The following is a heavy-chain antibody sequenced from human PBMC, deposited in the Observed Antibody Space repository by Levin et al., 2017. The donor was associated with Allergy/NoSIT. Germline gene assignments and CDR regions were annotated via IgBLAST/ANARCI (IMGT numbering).Heavy chain of an antibody. CDR3: ARVQALGAADY. CDR2: IYHTGGT. D-gene: IGHD6-13*01. Sequence: PSETLSLTCAVSGDSFSYNKWWSWVRQPPGKGLEWIGGIYHTGGTSYNPSLESRLTISLDKSKNHFSLRLPSVTAADTAVYYCARVQALGAADYWGQGTLVTVS. CDR1: GDSFSYNKW. J-gene: IGHJ4*02. V-gene: IGHV4-4*02.